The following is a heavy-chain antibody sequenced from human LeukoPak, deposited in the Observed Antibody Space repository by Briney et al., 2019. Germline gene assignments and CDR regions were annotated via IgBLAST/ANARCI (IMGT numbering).Heavy chain of an antibody. J-gene: IGHJ6*03. Sequence: SETLSLTCTVSGGSISSYYWSWIRQPPGKGLEWIGEINHSGSTNYNPSLKSRVTISVDTSKNQFSLKVSSVTAADTAVYYCARVKDPGGYYYYYYMDIWGKGNTVTVSS. CDR1: GGSISSYY. D-gene: IGHD3-16*01. CDR2: INHSGST. V-gene: IGHV4-34*01. CDR3: ARVKDPGGYYYYYYMDI.